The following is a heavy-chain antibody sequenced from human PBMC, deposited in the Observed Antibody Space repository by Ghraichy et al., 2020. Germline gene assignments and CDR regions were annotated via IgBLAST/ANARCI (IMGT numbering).Heavy chain of an antibody. V-gene: IGHV3-30-3*01. D-gene: IGHD5-18*01. CDR2: ISYDGSNK. J-gene: IGHJ4*02. CDR1: GFTFSSYA. CDR3: AREGPASYSYGNRGPLYFDY. Sequence: GGSLRLSCAASGFTFSSYAMHWVRQAPGKGLEWVAVISYDGSNKYYADSVKGRFTISRDNSKNTLYLQMNSLRAEDTAVYYCAREGPASYSYGNRGPLYFDYWGQGTLVTVSS.